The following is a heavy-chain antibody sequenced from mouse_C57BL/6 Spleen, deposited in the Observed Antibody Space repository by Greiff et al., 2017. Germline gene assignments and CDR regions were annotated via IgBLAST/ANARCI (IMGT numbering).Heavy chain of an antibody. V-gene: IGHV5-4*01. CDR2: ISDGGSYT. CDR3: ARDRDLSPGYAMDY. CDR1: GFTFSSYA. Sequence: DVHLVESGGGLVKPGGSLKLSCAASGFTFSSYAMSWVRQTPEKRLEWVATISDGGSYTYYPDNVKGRFTISRDNAKNNLYLQMSHLKSEDTAMYYCARDRDLSPGYAMDYWGQGTSVTVSS. J-gene: IGHJ4*01. D-gene: IGHD3-3*01.